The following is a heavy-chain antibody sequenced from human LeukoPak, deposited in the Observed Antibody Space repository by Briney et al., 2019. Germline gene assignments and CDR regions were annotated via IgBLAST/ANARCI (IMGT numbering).Heavy chain of an antibody. Sequence: GASVKVSCKASGYTFTGYYMHWVRQAPGQGLEWMGWINPNSGGTNYAQKFQGRVTMTRDTSISTAYMELSRLRSDDTAVYYCARHLSSSSWYWFDPWGQGTLVTVSS. D-gene: IGHD6-13*01. CDR2: INPNSGGT. V-gene: IGHV1-2*02. CDR1: GYTFTGYY. CDR3: ARHLSSSSWYWFDP. J-gene: IGHJ5*02.